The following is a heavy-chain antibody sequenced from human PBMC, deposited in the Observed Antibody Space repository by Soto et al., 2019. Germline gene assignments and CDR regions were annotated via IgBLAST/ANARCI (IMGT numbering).Heavy chain of an antibody. CDR1: GGSVSSGSYY. CDR3: ARGSGSNYGYYYYYGMDV. V-gene: IGHV4-61*01. Sequence: SLTCTVSGGSVSSGSYYWSWIRQPPGKGLEWIGYIYYSGSTNYNPSLKSRVTISVDTSKNQFSLKLSSVTAADTAVYYCARGSGSNYGYYYYYGMDVWGQGTTVTAP. J-gene: IGHJ6*02. CDR2: IYYSGST. D-gene: IGHD3-10*01.